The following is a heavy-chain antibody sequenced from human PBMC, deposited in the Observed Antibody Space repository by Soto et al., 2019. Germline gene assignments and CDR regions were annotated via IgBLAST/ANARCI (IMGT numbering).Heavy chain of an antibody. Sequence: QVHLVESGGGVVQPGRSLRLSCAASGFTFSSHGMHWIRQAPGKGLEWVAVIPYDGGNEKYTESVKDRFTISRDDSHNVAYLQMSSLRTEDTAMYYCAKDRYSGTYPTDFDYWGQGSLVTVSS. CDR3: AKDRYSGTYPTDFDY. V-gene: IGHV3-30*18. CDR1: GFTFSSHG. D-gene: IGHD1-26*01. CDR2: IPYDGGNE. J-gene: IGHJ4*02.